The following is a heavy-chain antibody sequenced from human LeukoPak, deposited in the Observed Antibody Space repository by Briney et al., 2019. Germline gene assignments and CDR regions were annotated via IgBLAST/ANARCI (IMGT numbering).Heavy chain of an antibody. J-gene: IGHJ4*02. CDR1: DFTISPYY. CDR2: FSDGDRT. V-gene: IGHV3-53*01. D-gene: IGHD5-12*01. Sequence: PGGSLRLSCAASDFTISPYYMSWVRQAPGKGLEWVSLFSDGDRTDYRESVKGRFIISRDISKNAVYLQMTSLRAEDTAVYYCAREYGGHTFGVFDYWGQGALVTVSS. CDR3: AREYGGHTFGVFDY.